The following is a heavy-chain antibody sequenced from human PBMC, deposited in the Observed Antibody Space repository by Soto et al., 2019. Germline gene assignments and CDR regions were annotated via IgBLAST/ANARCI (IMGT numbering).Heavy chain of an antibody. J-gene: IGHJ4*02. V-gene: IGHV3-23*01. CDR2: IIGSGGST. D-gene: IGHD6-13*01. CDR3: AKDPGGPGYSSRGDYFDY. CDR1: GFTFSSYG. Sequence: EVQLLESGGGLVQPGGSLRLSCAASGFTFSSYGISWVRQAPGKGLEWVSTIIGSGGSTYYADSVKGRFTISRDNSKNTLYLQMHSLRAEDTAVYYCAKDPGGPGYSSRGDYFDYWGQGTLVTVSS.